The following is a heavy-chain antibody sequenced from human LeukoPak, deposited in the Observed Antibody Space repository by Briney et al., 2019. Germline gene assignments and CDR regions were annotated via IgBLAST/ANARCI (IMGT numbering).Heavy chain of an antibody. CDR1: GGSFSGYY. CDR2: INHSGST. D-gene: IGHD2-2*01. CDR3: ARAAIGYCSSTSCYPYYYYYMDV. V-gene: IGHV4-34*01. Sequence: SETLSLTCAVHGGSFSGYYWSWIRQPPGKGLEWIGEINHSGSTNYNPSLKSRVTISVDTSKNQFSLKLSSVTAADTAVYYCARAAIGYCSSTSCYPYYYYYMDVWGKGTTVTVSS. J-gene: IGHJ6*03.